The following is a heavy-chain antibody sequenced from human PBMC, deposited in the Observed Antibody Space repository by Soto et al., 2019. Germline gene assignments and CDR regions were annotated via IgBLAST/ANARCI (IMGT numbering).Heavy chain of an antibody. D-gene: IGHD3-3*01. CDR1: GYTFTSYG. CDR2: ISAYNGNT. J-gene: IGHJ3*02. CDR3: ARDVTIFGVVTDAFDI. V-gene: IGHV1-18*01. Sequence: VSVKVSCTASGYTFTSYGIGWVRQAPGQGLEWMGWISAYNGNTNYAQKLQGRVTMTTDTSTSTAYMELRSLRSDDTAVYYCARDVTIFGVVTDAFDIWGQGTMVTVSS.